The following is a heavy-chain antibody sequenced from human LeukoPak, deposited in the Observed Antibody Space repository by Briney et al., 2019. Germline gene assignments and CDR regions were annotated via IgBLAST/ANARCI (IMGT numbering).Heavy chain of an antibody. CDR2: IYYSGST. Sequence: SETLSLTCTVSGGSISSGGYYWSWIRQHPGKGLEWIGYIYYSGSTYYNPSLKSRVTISVDTSKNQFSLKLSSVTAADTAVYYCARRIAAAFDPWGQGTLVTVSS. CDR1: GGSISSGGYY. CDR3: ARRIAAAFDP. D-gene: IGHD6-13*01. J-gene: IGHJ5*02. V-gene: IGHV4-31*03.